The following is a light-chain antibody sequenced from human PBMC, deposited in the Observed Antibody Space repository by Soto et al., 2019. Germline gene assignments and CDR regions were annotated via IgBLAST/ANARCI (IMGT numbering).Light chain of an antibody. CDR2: DAS. V-gene: IGKV1-5*01. CDR1: QSISSW. Sequence: DIQMTQSPSTLSASVGDRVTITCRASQSISSWLAWYQQKPGKAPKLPIYDASSLESGVPSRFSGSGSGTEFTPTISSLQPDDFATYYCQQYNSYPYTFGQGTKVDIK. J-gene: IGKJ2*01. CDR3: QQYNSYPYT.